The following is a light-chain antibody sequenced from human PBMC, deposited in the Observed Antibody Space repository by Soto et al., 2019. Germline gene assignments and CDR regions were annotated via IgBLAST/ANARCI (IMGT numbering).Light chain of an antibody. CDR2: DAS. V-gene: IGKV1-5*01. J-gene: IGKJ1*01. CDR3: QQYNSYHWT. CDR1: QSISSW. Sequence: IQMTQSPSTLSASVGDRVTITCRSSQSISSWLAWYQQKPGKAPKLLIYDASSLESGVPSRFSGSGSGTEFTLTISSLQPDDFATYYCQQYNSYHWTFGQGTKVEIK.